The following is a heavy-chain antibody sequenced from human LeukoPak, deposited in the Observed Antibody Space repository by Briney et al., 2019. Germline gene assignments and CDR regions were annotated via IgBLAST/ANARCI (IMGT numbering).Heavy chain of an antibody. V-gene: IGHV3-23*01. CDR1: GFTFSSYA. Sequence: GGSLRLSCAASGFTFSSYAMSWVRQAPGKGLEWVSAISGSGGSTYYADSVKGRFTISRDNAKNTLYLQMNSLRAEDTAVYYCARLVYCSSTSCLDSDYWGQGTLVTVSS. CDR2: ISGSGGST. D-gene: IGHD2-2*01. CDR3: ARLVYCSSTSCLDSDY. J-gene: IGHJ4*02.